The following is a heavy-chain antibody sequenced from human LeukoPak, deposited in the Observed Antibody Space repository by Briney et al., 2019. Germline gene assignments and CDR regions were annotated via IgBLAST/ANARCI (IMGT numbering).Heavy chain of an antibody. CDR2: IYYSGST. V-gene: IGHV4-59*01. CDR1: GGSISSCY. Sequence: SSETLSLTCTVSGGSISSCYWSWIRQPPGKGLEWIGYIYYSGSTNYNPSLKSRVTISVDTSKNQFSLKLSSVTAADTAVYYCARGGLETRGSFDIWGQGTMVTVSS. CDR3: ARGGLETRGSFDI. J-gene: IGHJ3*02. D-gene: IGHD5-12*01.